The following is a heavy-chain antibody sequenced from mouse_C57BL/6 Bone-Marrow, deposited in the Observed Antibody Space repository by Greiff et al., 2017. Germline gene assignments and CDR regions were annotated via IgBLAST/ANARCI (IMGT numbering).Heavy chain of an antibody. Sequence: QVQLKVSGPGILQPSQTLSLTCSFSGFSLSTFGLGVGWIRQPSGKGLEWLAHIWWDDDNYYNPALKSRLTISKDTSKNQVFLKIANVDTADTATYYCARNRADGYYVFWYFDVWGTGTPVTVSS. CDR2: IWWDDDN. CDR3: ARNRADGYYVFWYFDV. D-gene: IGHD2-3*01. J-gene: IGHJ1*03. CDR1: GFSLSTFGLG. V-gene: IGHV8-8*01.